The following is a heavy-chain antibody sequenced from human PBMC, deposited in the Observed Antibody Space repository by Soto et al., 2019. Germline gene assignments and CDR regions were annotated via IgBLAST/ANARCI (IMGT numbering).Heavy chain of an antibody. Sequence: QPGGSLRLSCAASGFTFSIYTMSWVRQAPGKGLEWVSSISTGGGSTYYADSLRGRFTVSRDNSKNMMYLQINGLRPDDTAVYYCWKCPGYDGRGYFSNVDYWGQGTLVTVSS. CDR1: GFTFSIYT. V-gene: IGHV3-23*01. CDR2: ISTGGGST. CDR3: WKCPGYDGRGYFSNVDY. J-gene: IGHJ4*02. D-gene: IGHD3-22*01.